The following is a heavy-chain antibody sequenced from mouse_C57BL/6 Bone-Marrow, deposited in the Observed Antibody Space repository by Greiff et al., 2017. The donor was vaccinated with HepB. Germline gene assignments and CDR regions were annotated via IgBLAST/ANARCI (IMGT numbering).Heavy chain of an antibody. CDR1: GISITTGNYR. D-gene: IGHD2-2*01. Sequence: DVKLVESGPGLVKPSQTVFLTCTVTGISITTGNYRWSWIRQFPGNKLEWIGYIYYSGTITYNPSLTSRTTITRDTPKNQFFLEMNSLTAEDTATYYCARDQMVTTGYYYAMDYWGQGTSVTVSS. CDR2: IYYSGTI. CDR3: ARDQMVTTGYYYAMDY. V-gene: IGHV3-5*01. J-gene: IGHJ4*01.